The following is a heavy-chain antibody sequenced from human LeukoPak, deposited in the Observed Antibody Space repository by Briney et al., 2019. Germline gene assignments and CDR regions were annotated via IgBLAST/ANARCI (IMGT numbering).Heavy chain of an antibody. Sequence: ASVKVSCEASGYTFTSYDINWVRQATGQGLEWMGWMNPNSGNTGYAQKFQGRVTMTRNTSISTAYMELSSLRSEDTAVYYCARALGYYGSGISSGYWFDPWGQGTLVTVSS. V-gene: IGHV1-8*01. CDR2: MNPNSGNT. CDR3: ARALGYYGSGISSGYWFDP. J-gene: IGHJ5*02. D-gene: IGHD3-10*01. CDR1: GYTFTSYD.